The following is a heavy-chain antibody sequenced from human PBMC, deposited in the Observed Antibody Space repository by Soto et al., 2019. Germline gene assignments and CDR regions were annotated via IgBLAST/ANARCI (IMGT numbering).Heavy chain of an antibody. CDR2: IHHSGST. CDR1: GGSFSEHD. D-gene: IGHD3-10*01. Sequence: SETLSLTCAVYGGSFSEHDWTWIRQPPGKGLEWIGEIHHSGSTNYNPSLKSRVTISLDTSKNQFSLKLSSVTAADAAVYYCASYGRGTYYYGYYFHHWGQGTPVT. CDR3: ASYGRGTYYYGYYFHH. J-gene: IGHJ4*02. V-gene: IGHV4-34*01.